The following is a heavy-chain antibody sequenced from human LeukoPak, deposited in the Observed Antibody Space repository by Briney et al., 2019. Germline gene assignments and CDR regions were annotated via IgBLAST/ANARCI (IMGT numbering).Heavy chain of an antibody. J-gene: IGHJ4*02. CDR3: ARHVKGGYYGSGTSPDY. CDR2: MYSSGST. D-gene: IGHD3-10*01. CDR1: GGSISTSSYY. V-gene: IGHV4-39*01. Sequence: SETLSLTCTVSGGSISTSSYYWGWVRQPPGKEMEWIGSMYSSGSTYYNPSLKSRVTIFADISKKQVSLKLSSVTAADTAVYYCARHVKGGYYGSGTSPDYWGQGTLVTVSS.